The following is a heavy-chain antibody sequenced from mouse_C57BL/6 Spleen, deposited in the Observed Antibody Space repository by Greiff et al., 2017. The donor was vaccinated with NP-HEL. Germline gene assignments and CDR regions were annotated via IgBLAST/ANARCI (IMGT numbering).Heavy chain of an antibody. CDR2: IYPGDGDT. CDR3: ARSGIYWGFAY. D-gene: IGHD1-1*01. CDR1: GYAFSSYW. Sequence: QVQLKESGAELVKPGASVKISCKASGYAFSSYWMNWVKQRPGKGLEWIGQIYPGDGDTNYNGKFKGKATLTADKSSSTAYMQLSSLTSEDSAVYFCARSGIYWGFAYWGQGTLVTVSA. V-gene: IGHV1-80*01. J-gene: IGHJ3*01.